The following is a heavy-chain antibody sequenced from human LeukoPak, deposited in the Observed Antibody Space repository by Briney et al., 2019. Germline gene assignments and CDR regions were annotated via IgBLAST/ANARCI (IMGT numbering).Heavy chain of an antibody. D-gene: IGHD2/OR15-2a*01. J-gene: IGHJ1*01. CDR3: AKDLSPAYFHH. V-gene: IGHV3-30*02. CDR2: ISYDGSNE. Sequence: GGSLRLSCAASEFIFRSYDMHWVRQAPVKGREWVAFISYDGSNEYYADSVKGRFTISRDNSENTLYLQMNSLRAEDTAVYYCAKDLSPAYFHHWGQGTLVTVSS. CDR1: EFIFRSYD.